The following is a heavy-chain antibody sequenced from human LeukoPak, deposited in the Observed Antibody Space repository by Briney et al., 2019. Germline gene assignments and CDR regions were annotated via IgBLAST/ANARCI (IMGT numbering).Heavy chain of an antibody. J-gene: IGHJ6*03. CDR2: ISPNSGGT. V-gene: IGHV1-2*02. Sequence: ASVKVSCKASGYTFTGYYMHWVRQAPGQGLEWMGWISPNSGGTNYAQKFQGRVTMTRETSISTAYMELSRLRSDDTAVYYCARDRSADIVVVPAAKGSYYYYMDVWGKGTTVAVSS. D-gene: IGHD2-2*01. CDR1: GYTFTGYY. CDR3: ARDRSADIVVVPAAKGSYYYYMDV.